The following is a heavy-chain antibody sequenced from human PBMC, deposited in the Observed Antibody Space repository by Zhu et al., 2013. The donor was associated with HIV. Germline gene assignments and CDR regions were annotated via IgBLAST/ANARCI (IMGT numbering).Heavy chain of an antibody. CDR3: ARVFPLINYDSSGYYSVTTYYFDY. CDR1: GGTFSSYA. D-gene: IGHD3-22*01. J-gene: IGHJ4*02. Sequence: QVQLVQSGAEVKKPGSSVKVSCKASGGTFSSYAISWVRQAPGQGLEWMGGIIPIFGTANYAQKFQGRVTITADESTSTAYMELSSLRSEDTAVYYCARVFPLINYDSSGYYSVTTYYFDYWGQGTLVTVSS. CDR2: IIPIFGTA. V-gene: IGHV1-69*01.